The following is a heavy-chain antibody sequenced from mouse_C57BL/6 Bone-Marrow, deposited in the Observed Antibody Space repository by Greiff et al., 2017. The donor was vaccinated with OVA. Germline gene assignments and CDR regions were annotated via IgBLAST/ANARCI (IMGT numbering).Heavy chain of an antibody. V-gene: IGHV1-53*01. CDR3: ARAIYYGNHWYFDV. Sequence: QVQLQQPGTELVKPGASVKLSCKASGYTFTSYWMHWVKQRPGQGLEWIGNINPSNGGTNYNEKFKSKATLTVDKSSSTAYMQLSSLTSEYSAVSYCARAIYYGNHWYFDVWGTGTTVTVSS. D-gene: IGHD2-1*01. J-gene: IGHJ1*03. CDR2: INPSNGGT. CDR1: GYTFTSYW.